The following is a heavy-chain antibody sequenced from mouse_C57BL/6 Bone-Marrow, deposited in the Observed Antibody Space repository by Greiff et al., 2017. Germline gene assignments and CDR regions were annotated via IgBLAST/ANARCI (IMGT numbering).Heavy chain of an antibody. CDR3: VIPAY. CDR1: GYAFSSSW. V-gene: IGHV1-82*01. D-gene: IGHD5-1-1*01. CDR2: IYPGDGDP. J-gene: IGHJ3*01. Sequence: VKVVESGPELVKPGASVKISCKASGYAFSSSWMNWVKQRPGKGLEWIGRIYPGDGDPNYNGKFKGKATLTADKSSSTAYMQLSSLTSEDSAVYFCVIPAYWGQGTLVTVSA.